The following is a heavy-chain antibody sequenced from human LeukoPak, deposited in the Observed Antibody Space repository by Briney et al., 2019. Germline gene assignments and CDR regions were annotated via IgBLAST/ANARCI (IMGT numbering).Heavy chain of an antibody. CDR1: GFTVSSNY. J-gene: IGHJ6*02. V-gene: IGHV3-53*01. Sequence: GGSLRLSCAASGFTVSSNYMSWVRQAPGKGLEWVSVIYSGGSTYYADSVKGRFTISRDNSKNTLYLQMNSLRAEDTAVYYCARARYYYGSGKNYYYGMDVWGQGTTVTVSS. D-gene: IGHD3-10*01. CDR3: ARARYYYGSGKNYYYGMDV. CDR2: IYSGGST.